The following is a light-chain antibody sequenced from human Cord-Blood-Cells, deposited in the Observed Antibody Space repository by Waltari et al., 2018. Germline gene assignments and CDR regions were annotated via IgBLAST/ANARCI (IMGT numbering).Light chain of an antibody. J-gene: IGKJ1*01. CDR1: QGISSY. Sequence: AIRMTQPPSSFSASTGDRVTITCRASQGISSYLAWYQQKPGKAPKLLIYAASTLQSGVPXRFSGSGSGTDFTLTISCLQSEDFATYYCQQYYSYPGTFGQGTKVEIK. CDR3: QQYYSYPGT. V-gene: IGKV1-8*01. CDR2: AAS.